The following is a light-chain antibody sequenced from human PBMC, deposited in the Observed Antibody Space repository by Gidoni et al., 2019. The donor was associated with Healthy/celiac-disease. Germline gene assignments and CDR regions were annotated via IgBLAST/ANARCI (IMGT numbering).Light chain of an antibody. CDR1: QSLLHSNGYNY. J-gene: IGKJ3*01. CDR2: LGS. V-gene: IGKV2-28*01. CDR3: MQAIQTPFT. Sequence: DIVMTQSPLSLPVTPGEPASISCRSSQSLLHSNGYNYLDWYLQKPGQSPQLLIYLGSNRASGVPDRCSGSGSGTDFTLKISRVEAEDVGVYYCMQAIQTPFTFGPGTKVDIK.